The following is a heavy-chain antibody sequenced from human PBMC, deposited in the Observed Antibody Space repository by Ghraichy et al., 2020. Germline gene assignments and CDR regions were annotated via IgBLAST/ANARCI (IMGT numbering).Heavy chain of an antibody. CDR3: ATDDSNSAANGIFDS. V-gene: IGHV6-1*01. CDR2: TYYRSKWYN. CDR1: GASVFSNTAA. D-gene: IGHD6-6*01. J-gene: IGHJ4*02. Sequence: SQTLSLTCAISGASVFSNTAAWNWIRQSPSRGLEWLGRTYYRSKWYNDYAVSLKSRIIINIDTSKNQFSLQLNSVTPEDTAVYYCATDDSNSAANGIFDSWGQGTLVTVSS.